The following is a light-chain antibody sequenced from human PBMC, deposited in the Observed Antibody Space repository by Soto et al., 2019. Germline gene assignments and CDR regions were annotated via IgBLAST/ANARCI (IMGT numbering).Light chain of an antibody. CDR3: QHTHMTPQYT. V-gene: IGKV1-39*01. Sequence: DIQMTQSPSSLSASVGDRVTITCRASQSISSFLNWYQQKPGKAPKLLIYAASSLQSGVPSRFSGSGSGTDFTLTICSLQPEDFAIYYRQHTHMTPQYTFGQGTKLEIK. CDR2: AAS. CDR1: QSISSF. J-gene: IGKJ2*01.